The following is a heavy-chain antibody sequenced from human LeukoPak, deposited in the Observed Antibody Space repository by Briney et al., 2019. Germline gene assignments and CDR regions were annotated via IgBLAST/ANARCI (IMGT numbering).Heavy chain of an antibody. D-gene: IGHD4-17*01. V-gene: IGHV3-33*01. CDR1: GFTFSSYG. Sequence: GGSLRLSCAASGFTFSSYGMHWVRQSPGKGLEWVAVIWYDGSNKYYADSVKGRLTISRDNSKNTLYMQMNSLRAEDTAVYYCGTTSSYGDYPYYFDYWGQGTLVTVSS. CDR3: GTTSSYGDYPYYFDY. CDR2: IWYDGSNK. J-gene: IGHJ4*02.